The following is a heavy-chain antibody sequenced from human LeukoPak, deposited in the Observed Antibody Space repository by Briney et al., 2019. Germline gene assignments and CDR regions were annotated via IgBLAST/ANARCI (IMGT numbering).Heavy chain of an antibody. J-gene: IGHJ4*02. D-gene: IGHD3-9*01. V-gene: IGHV1-18*01. CDR2: ISAYNGNT. CDR1: GYTFTSYG. CDR3: ARDRGYYDILTGYYGFDY. Sequence: GASVKVSCNASGYTFTSYGISWVRQAPGQGLEWMGWISAYNGNTNYAQKLQGRVTMTTDTSTSTAYMELRSLRSDDTAVYYCARDRGYYDILTGYYGFDYWGQGTLVTVSS.